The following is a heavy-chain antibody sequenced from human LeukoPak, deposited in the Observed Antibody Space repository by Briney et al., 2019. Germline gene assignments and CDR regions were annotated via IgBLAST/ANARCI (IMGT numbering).Heavy chain of an antibody. V-gene: IGHV3-21*04. D-gene: IGHD2-2*02. J-gene: IGHJ6*03. CDR2: INASSSYI. CDR1: GFTFSNYS. Sequence: GGSLTLSCAASGFTFSNYSMHWVRQAPGKGLEWVSSINASSSYIYYADTVKGRFTISRDNAKNSLYLQLNSLRAEDTPVYYFARARPYQLLYGSYYDYYMVVWGKGATVTVAS. CDR3: ARARPYQLLYGSYYDYYMVV.